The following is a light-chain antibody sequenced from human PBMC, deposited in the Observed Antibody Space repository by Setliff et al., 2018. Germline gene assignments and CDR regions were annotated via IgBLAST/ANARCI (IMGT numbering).Light chain of an antibody. Sequence: IVLTQFPATLSLSPGERATLSCGASQSVGRSLAWYQQKPGQTPRLLIYDTSNRATGIPTRFSGSGSGTDFTLIISSLEPEDFAVYYCQQRRSWPELTFGGGTKV. V-gene: IGKV3-11*01. CDR1: QSVGRS. J-gene: IGKJ4*01. CDR3: QQRRSWPELT. CDR2: DTS.